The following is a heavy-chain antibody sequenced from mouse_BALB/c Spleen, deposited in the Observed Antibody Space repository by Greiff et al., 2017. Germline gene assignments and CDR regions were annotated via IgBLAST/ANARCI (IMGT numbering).Heavy chain of an antibody. Sequence: EVMLVESGGGLVKPGGSLKLSCAASGFTFSSYAMSWVRQTPEKRLEWVATISSGGSYTYYPDSVKGRFTISRDNAKNTLYLQMSSLRSEDTAMYCCARQGVDYWGQGTTLTVSS. CDR2: ISSGGSYT. J-gene: IGHJ2*01. V-gene: IGHV5-9-1*01. CDR1: GFTFSSYA. CDR3: ARQGVDY.